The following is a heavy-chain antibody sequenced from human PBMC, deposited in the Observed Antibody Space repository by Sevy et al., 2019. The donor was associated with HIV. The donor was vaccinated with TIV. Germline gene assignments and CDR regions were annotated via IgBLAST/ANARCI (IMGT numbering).Heavy chain of an antibody. V-gene: IGHV3-23*01. D-gene: IGHD6-6*01. J-gene: IGHJ4*02. CDR1: GFTFSSYA. CDR3: AKDNRHSLSYSSSSKFDY. CDR2: ISGSGGST. Sequence: GGSLRLTCAASGFTFSSYAMSWVRQAPGKGLEWVSAISGSGGSTYYADSVKGRFTISRDNSKNTLYLQMNSLRAEDTAVYYCAKDNRHSLSYSSSSKFDYWGQGTLVTVSS.